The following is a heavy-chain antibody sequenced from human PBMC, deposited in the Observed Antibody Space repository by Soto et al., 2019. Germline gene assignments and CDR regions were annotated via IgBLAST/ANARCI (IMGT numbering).Heavy chain of an antibody. Sequence: QVQLQESGPGLVKPSETLSLTCTVSGGSISSYYWSWIRQPPGKGLEWIGYIYYCGSTNYTPSLKSRVTISVDTSKNQFSLKLSSVTAADTAVYYCARVGIVVVPAAPRGYYMDVWGKGTTVTVSS. CDR3: ARVGIVVVPAAPRGYYMDV. CDR2: IYYCGST. V-gene: IGHV4-59*01. CDR1: GGSISSYY. J-gene: IGHJ6*03. D-gene: IGHD2-2*01.